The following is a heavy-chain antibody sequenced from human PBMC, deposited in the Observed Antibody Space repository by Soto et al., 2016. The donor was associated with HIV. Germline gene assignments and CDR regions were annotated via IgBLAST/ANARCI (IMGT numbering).Heavy chain of an antibody. CDR3: ARGGSSSWHNWFDP. D-gene: IGHD6-13*01. CDR2: INTYNGNT. J-gene: IGHJ5*02. Sequence: QVQLVQSGAEVKKPGASVKVSCRASGYTFTSYGITWVRQAPGQGLEWMGWINTYNGNTNYAQNFQGRVTMTTDTSTSTAYMELRSLRSEDTAVYYCARGGSSSWHNWFDPWGQGTLVTVSS. V-gene: IGHV1-18*01. CDR1: GYTFTSYG.